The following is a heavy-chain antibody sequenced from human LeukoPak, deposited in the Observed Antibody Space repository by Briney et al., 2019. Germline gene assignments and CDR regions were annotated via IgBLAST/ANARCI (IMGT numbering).Heavy chain of an antibody. CDR1: GYTFTSYG. D-gene: IGHD3-10*01. CDR2: IIPIFGTA. Sequence: GASVTASCKASGYTFTSYGISWVRQAPGQGLEWMGGIIPIFGTANYAQKFQGRVTITADESTSTAYMELSSLRSEDTAVYYCARDFYEFGEYGDYWGQGTLVTVSS. V-gene: IGHV1-69*13. J-gene: IGHJ4*02. CDR3: ARDFYEFGEYGDY.